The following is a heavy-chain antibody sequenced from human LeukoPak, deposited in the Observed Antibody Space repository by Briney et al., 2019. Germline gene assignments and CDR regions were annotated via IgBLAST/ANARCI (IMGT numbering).Heavy chain of an antibody. Sequence: GGSLRLSCAVSGFTFSSYGMSWVRQAPGKGLEWVSGISGSGGSAYYADSVKGRFTTSRDNSKNTLYLQMNSLRAEDTAVYYCAKDAVSIKWSLYYMDVWGKGTTVTISS. CDR1: GFTFSSYG. CDR2: ISGSGGSA. D-gene: IGHD2-21*02. CDR3: AKDAVSIKWSLYYMDV. V-gene: IGHV3-23*01. J-gene: IGHJ6*03.